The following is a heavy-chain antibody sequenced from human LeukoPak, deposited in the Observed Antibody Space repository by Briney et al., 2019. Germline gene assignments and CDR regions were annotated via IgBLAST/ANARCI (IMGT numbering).Heavy chain of an antibody. CDR2: ISTNGVRT. V-gene: IGHV3-64*01. CDR1: EFIFSDYE. CDR3: ARSTEGTAHFDY. J-gene: IGHJ4*02. D-gene: IGHD1-7*01. Sequence: GGSRRLSCATSEFIFSDYEMHWVRQTPGRGLEYVSGISTNGVRTYYAMSVKGRFIISRDNSKNTLYLQMGSLKPEDMAVYYCARSTEGTAHFDYWGQGALVSVSS.